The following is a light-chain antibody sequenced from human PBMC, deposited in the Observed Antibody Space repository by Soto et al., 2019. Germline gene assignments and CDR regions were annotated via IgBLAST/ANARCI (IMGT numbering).Light chain of an antibody. CDR1: STYIAEYDY. J-gene: IGLJ3*02. Sequence: QSALTQPPSASGSPGQSVTISCTGTSTYIAEYDYVSWYQQSPGKAPKLVIYEVYDRPSGVSNRFSGSKSGNTASLTISGLQPEDEADYYCSSYTTNHTRVFGGGTKLTVL. CDR2: EVY. CDR3: SSYTTNHTRV. V-gene: IGLV2-14*01.